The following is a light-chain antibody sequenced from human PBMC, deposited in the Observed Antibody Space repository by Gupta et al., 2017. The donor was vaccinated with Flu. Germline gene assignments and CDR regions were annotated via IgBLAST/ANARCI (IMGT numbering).Light chain of an antibody. Sequence: PQAFGPPGSRVTTFCSGSRSNIGRNTVNWYQQLPGTAPKLLIYNNNQRPSGVPDRFSGSKSGTSASLAIGGLQSEDESDFYCAAWDDSLSAYVFGTGTEVSVL. CDR2: NNN. J-gene: IGLJ1*01. V-gene: IGLV1-44*01. CDR3: AAWDDSLSAYV. CDR1: RSNIGRNT.